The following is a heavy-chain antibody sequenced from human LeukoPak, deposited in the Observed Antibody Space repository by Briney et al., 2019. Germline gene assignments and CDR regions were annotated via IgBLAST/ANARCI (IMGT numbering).Heavy chain of an antibody. Sequence: SETLSLTCAVYGGSFSGYYWSWIRQPPGQGLEWIGEINHSGTTNYNPSLKSRVTISVDTSKSQFSLKLSSVTAADTAVYYCARHPFPYDSSGYYPPTDYWGQGTLVTVSS. CDR3: ARHPFPYDSSGYYPPTDY. D-gene: IGHD3-22*01. V-gene: IGHV4-34*01. CDR2: INHSGTT. CDR1: GGSFSGYY. J-gene: IGHJ4*02.